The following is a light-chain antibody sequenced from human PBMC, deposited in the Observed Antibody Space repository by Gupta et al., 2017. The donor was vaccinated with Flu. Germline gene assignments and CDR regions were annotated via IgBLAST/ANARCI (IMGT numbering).Light chain of an antibody. CDR3: QTWGTGIRV. J-gene: IGLJ1*01. CDR2: LNSDGSH. V-gene: IGLV4-69*01. CDR1: SGHSSYA. Sequence: QLMLPQYPSASASLGASVKLTCTLSSGHSSYAIAWHQQQPEKGPRYLMKLNSDGSHSKGDGIPDRFSGSSSGAERYLTISSLQSEDEADYYCQTWGTGIRVFGTGTKVTVL.